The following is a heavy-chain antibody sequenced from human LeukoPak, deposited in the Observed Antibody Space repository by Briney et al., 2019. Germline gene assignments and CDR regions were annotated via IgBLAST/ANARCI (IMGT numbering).Heavy chain of an antibody. J-gene: IGHJ5*02. V-gene: IGHV1-2*02. CDR2: INPNSGGT. Sequence: GASVKVSCKASGYTFTSYGISWVRQAPGQGLEWMGWINPNSGGTKYAQKFQGRVTMTRDTSISTAYMGLSRLRSDDTAVYYCAKGRVVASTKSLTYNWFDPWGQGTLVTVSS. CDR3: AKGRVVASTKSLTYNWFDP. CDR1: GYTFTSYG. D-gene: IGHD3-22*01.